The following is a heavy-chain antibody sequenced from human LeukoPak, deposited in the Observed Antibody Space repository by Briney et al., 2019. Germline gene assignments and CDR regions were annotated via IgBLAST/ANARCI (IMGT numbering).Heavy chain of an antibody. J-gene: IGHJ4*02. V-gene: IGHV3-7*01. CDR2: IREDGGEK. CDR3: ARGGTESDY. D-gene: IGHD2/OR15-2a*01. Sequence: QAGGSLRLSCAASGFTFSDYYMSWIRQAPGKGLEWVANIREDGGEKYYVDSVKGRFTISKDNAKNSLSLQMNSLRAEDTAVYYCARGGTESDYWGQGTLVTVSS. CDR1: GFTFSDYY.